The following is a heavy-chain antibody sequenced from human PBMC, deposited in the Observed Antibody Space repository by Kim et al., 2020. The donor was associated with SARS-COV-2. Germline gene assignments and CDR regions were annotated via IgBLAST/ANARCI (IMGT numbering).Heavy chain of an antibody. V-gene: IGHV5-51*01. J-gene: IGHJ2*01. D-gene: IGHD6-13*01. Sequence: SFQGQVTISADKSISTAYLQWSSLKASDTAMYYCARRGIAAAGTGWYFDLWGRGTLVTVSS. CDR3: ARRGIAAAGTGWYFDL.